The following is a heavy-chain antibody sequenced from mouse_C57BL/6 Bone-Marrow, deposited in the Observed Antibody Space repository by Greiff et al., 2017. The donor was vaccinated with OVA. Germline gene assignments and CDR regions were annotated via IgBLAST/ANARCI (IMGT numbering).Heavy chain of an antibody. Sequence: EADGGLVQPKGSLKLSCAASGFTFNTYAMHWVRQAPGKGWEWVARIRSKSSNYATYYADSVTDRFYISRDDSQSMLYLQTNNLKTEDTAMYSCVRETVLATNWYYDVWGTGTPVTVSS. D-gene: IGHD1-1*01. V-gene: IGHV10-3*01. J-gene: IGHJ1*03. CDR3: VRETVLATNWYYDV. CDR2: IRSKSSNYAT. CDR1: GFTFNTYA.